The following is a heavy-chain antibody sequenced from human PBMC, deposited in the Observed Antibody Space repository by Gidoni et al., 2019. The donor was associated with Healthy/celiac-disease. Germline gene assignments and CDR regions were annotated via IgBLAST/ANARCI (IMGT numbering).Heavy chain of an antibody. D-gene: IGHD3-9*01. CDR1: GFTFSSYG. Sequence: QLQLVESGGGVVQPGRSLRLSCAASGFTFSSYGMHWVRQAPGKGLAWVAVISYDGSNKYYADSVKGRFTISRDNSKNTLYLQMNSLRAEDTAVYYCAKGDYDILTGYYPFAYWGQGTLVTVSS. J-gene: IGHJ4*02. V-gene: IGHV3-30*18. CDR2: ISYDGSNK. CDR3: AKGDYDILTGYYPFAY.